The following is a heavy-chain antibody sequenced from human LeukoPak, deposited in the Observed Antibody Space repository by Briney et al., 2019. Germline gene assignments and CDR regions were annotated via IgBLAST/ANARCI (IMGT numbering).Heavy chain of an antibody. CDR1: GYTFTSYY. CDR3: ARDHPYYDFWSYGMDV. V-gene: IGHV1-46*01. D-gene: IGHD3-3*01. Sequence: ASVKVSCKASGYTFTSYYMHWVRQAPGQGLEWMGIINPSGGSTSYAQKFQGRVTMTRDTSTSTVYMELSSLRSGDTAVYYCARDHPYYDFWSYGMDVWGQGTTVTVSS. CDR2: INPSGGST. J-gene: IGHJ6*02.